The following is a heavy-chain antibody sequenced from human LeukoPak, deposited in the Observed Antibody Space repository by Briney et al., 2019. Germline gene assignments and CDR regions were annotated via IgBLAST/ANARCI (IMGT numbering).Heavy chain of an antibody. CDR3: ARDSGRDGYNYVYYFDY. CDR2: IYTSGST. J-gene: IGHJ4*02. V-gene: IGHV4-4*07. Sequence: SETLSLTCTVSGGSISSYYWSWIRQPAGKGLEWIGRIYTSGSTNYNPSLKNRVTMSVDTSKNQFSLKLSSVTAADTAVYYCARDSGRDGYNYVYYFDYWGQGTLVTVSS. D-gene: IGHD5-24*01. CDR1: GGSISSYY.